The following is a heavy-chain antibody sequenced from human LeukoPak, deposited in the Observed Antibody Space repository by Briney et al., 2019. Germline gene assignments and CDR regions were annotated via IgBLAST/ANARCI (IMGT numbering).Heavy chain of an antibody. Sequence: GGSLRLSCAASGFSFSSYAMHWVRQAPGKGLEWVAVISYDGSNKYYADSVKGRFTISRDNSKNTLYLQMNSLRAEDTAVYYCTTSPGSSSPRGQGTLVTVSS. D-gene: IGHD6-6*01. J-gene: IGHJ5*02. CDR3: TTSPGSSSP. CDR1: GFSFSSYA. V-gene: IGHV3-30-3*01. CDR2: ISYDGSNK.